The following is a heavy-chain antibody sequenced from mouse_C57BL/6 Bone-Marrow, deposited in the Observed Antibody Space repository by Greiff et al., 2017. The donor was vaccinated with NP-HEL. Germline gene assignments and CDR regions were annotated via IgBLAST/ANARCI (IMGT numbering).Heavy chain of an antibody. CDR2: INPYNGGT. V-gene: IGHV1-19*01. CDR3: ARGGSRQYYWYFDV. D-gene: IGHD1-1*01. J-gene: IGHJ1*03. Sequence: EVQLQQSGPVLVKPGASVKMSCKASGYTFTDYYMNWVKQSHGKSLEWIGVINPYNGGTKYNEKFKSKATLPVDNPSSTSYMQLSSLTSEDSAVYYCARGGSRQYYWYFDVWGTGTTVTVSS. CDR1: GYTFTDYY.